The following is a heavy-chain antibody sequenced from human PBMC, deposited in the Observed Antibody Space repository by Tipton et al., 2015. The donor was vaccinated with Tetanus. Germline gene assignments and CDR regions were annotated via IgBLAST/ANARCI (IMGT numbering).Heavy chain of an antibody. J-gene: IGHJ4*02. CDR3: ARAHCSDGVCNFDF. V-gene: IGHV5-51*01. D-gene: IGHD2-15*01. Sequence: QLVQSGGEVKKPGESLKISCKGSGYIFTNYWIGWVRQKPGKGLEWMGFIYPGDSDTRYSPSFQGQVTISVDKSINTAYLQWSSLKASDPSMFYCARAHCSDGVCNFDFWGQGALVTVAS. CDR1: GYIFTNYW. CDR2: IYPGDSDT.